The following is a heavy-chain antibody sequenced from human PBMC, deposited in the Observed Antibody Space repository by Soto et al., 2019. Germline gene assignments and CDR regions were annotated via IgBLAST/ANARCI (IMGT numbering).Heavy chain of an antibody. CDR1: GYSFTSYD. CDR2: MNPNSGTT. D-gene: IGHD6-13*01. V-gene: IGHV1-8*01. CDR3: AGGGFLEQQFDC. Sequence: QVQMVQSGAEVKKPGASVKVSCKASGYSFTSYDMNWVRQATGQGLEWVGWMNPNSGTTGYAQKFQGRVTMTRDTSTSTAYMELSSLPSEDTAVYYCAGGGFLEQQFDCWGQGTVFTVSS. J-gene: IGHJ4*02.